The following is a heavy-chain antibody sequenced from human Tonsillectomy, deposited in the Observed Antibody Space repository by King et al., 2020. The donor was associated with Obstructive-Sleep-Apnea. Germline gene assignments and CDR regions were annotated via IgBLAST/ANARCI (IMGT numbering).Heavy chain of an antibody. CDR3: ARDGGGHDFWSGYYFDY. CDR1: GFTFSTYA. Sequence: VQLVESGGGVVQPGRSLRLSCAASGFTFSTYAMHWVRQAPGKGLEWVAVISYDGSNKYYADSVRGRFIISRDNSKNTLYLQMNSLRAEDTAVYHCARDGGGHDFWSGYYFDYWGQGTLVTVSS. D-gene: IGHD3-3*01. CDR2: ISYDGSNK. J-gene: IGHJ4*02. V-gene: IGHV3-30*04.